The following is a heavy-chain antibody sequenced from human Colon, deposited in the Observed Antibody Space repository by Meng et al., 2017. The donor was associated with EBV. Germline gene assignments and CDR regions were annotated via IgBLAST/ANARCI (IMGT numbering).Heavy chain of an antibody. J-gene: IGHJ5*02. CDR1: GGSCSGYY. CDR2: INHSGST. V-gene: IGHV4-34*02. Sequence: QGQLPRRGAGVLKPSQTLSLTCAVYGGSCSGYYWTWIRQPPGRGLEWIGEINHSGSTNYNPSLKSRVTISVDTSKNQFSLKLSSVTAADTAVYYCARGLAWFRELLSINWFDPWGQGTLVTVSS. CDR3: ARGLAWFRELLSINWFDP. D-gene: IGHD3-10*01.